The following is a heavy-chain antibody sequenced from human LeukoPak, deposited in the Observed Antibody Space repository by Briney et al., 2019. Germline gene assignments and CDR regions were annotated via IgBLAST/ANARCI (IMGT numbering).Heavy chain of an antibody. CDR1: GLTLSTEW. Sequence: PGVYLKLSCAATGLTLSTEWMSWVRQAPGKGLECVANIKQDGSEKNYVDSVKGRFTISRDNAKNSLYLQMNSLRVEDTAVYYCARGFRWFDPWGQGTLVTVSS. CDR3: ARGFRWFDP. CDR2: IKQDGSEK. V-gene: IGHV3-7*05. J-gene: IGHJ5*02.